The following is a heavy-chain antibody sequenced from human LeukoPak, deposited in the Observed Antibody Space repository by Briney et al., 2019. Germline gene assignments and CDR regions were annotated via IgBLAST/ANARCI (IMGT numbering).Heavy chain of an antibody. Sequence: ASVKVSCKASGYTFTGYYMHWVRQAPGQGLEWMGIINPSGGSTSYAQKFQGRVTMTRDTSTRTVYMELSSLRSEDTAVYFCARDREVVTAMLWGPFDFWGQGTLVTVSS. J-gene: IGHJ4*02. D-gene: IGHD2-21*02. V-gene: IGHV1-46*01. CDR1: GYTFTGYY. CDR2: INPSGGST. CDR3: ARDREVVTAMLWGPFDF.